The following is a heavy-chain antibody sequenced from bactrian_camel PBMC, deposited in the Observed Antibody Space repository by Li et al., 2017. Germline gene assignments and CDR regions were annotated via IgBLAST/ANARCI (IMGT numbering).Heavy chain of an antibody. D-gene: IGHD2*01. V-gene: IGHV3S53*01. J-gene: IGHJ4*01. Sequence: HVQLVESGGGSVQAGGSLRLSCAASGRTYSKWCMGWFRQISGKEREGLATIDSSGITAYADSVKGRFTISRDNAKNSVYLQMNSLELEDTAMYYCAADFGPYCSGSYLARRANFEGQGTQVTVS. CDR2: IDSSGIT. CDR1: GRTYSKWC.